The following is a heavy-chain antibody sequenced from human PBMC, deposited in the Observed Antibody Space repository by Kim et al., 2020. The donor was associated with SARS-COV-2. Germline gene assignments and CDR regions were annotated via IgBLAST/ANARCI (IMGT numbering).Heavy chain of an antibody. CDR3: ARDLEAARLPQH. Sequence: NYAQKLQGRVTMTTDTSKSTAYMELRSLRSDDTAVYYCARDLEAARLPQHWGQGTLVTVSS. J-gene: IGHJ1*01. D-gene: IGHD6-6*01. V-gene: IGHV1-18*01.